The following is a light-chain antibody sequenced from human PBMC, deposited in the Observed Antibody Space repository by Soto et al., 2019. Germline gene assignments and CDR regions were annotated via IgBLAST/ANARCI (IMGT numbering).Light chain of an antibody. CDR2: DAT. CDR1: QSISSW. V-gene: IGKV1-5*01. J-gene: IGKJ1*01. Sequence: DIQMTQSPATLSVSPGERATLSCRASQSISSWLAWYQQKPGKAPKLLIHDATSLESGVPARFSGCGSGTEFTLTISSLQSDDFAAYYCQQYNNYPWTFGQGTKVDNK. CDR3: QQYNNYPWT.